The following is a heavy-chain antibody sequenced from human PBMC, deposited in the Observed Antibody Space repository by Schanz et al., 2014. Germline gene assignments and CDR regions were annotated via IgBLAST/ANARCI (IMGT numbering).Heavy chain of an antibody. J-gene: IGHJ4*02. Sequence: VQLVESGGGVVQPGRSLRLSCAASGFPFSSYALHWVRQAPGKGLEWVSDISDSGDSTHYADSVKGRFTISRDNAKNSLFLQMNSLSAEDTAVYYCAKVAPAATYLDSWGLRTLXTVSS. CDR2: ISDSGDST. CDR1: GFPFSSYA. CDR3: AKVAPAATYLDS. V-gene: IGHV3-48*03. D-gene: IGHD2-2*01.